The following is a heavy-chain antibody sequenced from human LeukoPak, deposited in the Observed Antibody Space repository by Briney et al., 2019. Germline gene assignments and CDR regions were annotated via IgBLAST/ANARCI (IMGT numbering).Heavy chain of an antibody. J-gene: IGHJ4*02. CDR1: GGSISSYY. CDR3: ARGGTYCSGGSCYSAHFDY. V-gene: IGHV4-59*01. CDR2: IYYSGST. D-gene: IGHD2-15*01. Sequence: SETLSLTCTVSGGSISSYYWSWIRQPPGKGLEWIGHIYYSGSTNYNPSLKSRVTISVDTSKNQFSLKLSSVTAADTAVYYCARGGTYCSGGSCYSAHFDYWGQGTLVTVSS.